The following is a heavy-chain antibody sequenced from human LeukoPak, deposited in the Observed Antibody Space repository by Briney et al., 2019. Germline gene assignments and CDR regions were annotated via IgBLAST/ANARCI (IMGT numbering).Heavy chain of an antibody. Sequence: GGSLRLSCAASGFTFDDYAMHWVRQAPGKGLEWVSGISWNSGSIGYADSVKGRFTISRDNAKNTLYLQMNTLRPEDTAVYYCAKGSGSYYHYMDVWGKGTTVTVSS. CDR1: GFTFDDYA. D-gene: IGHD1-26*01. CDR3: AKGSGSYYHYMDV. CDR2: ISWNSGSI. J-gene: IGHJ6*03. V-gene: IGHV3-9*01.